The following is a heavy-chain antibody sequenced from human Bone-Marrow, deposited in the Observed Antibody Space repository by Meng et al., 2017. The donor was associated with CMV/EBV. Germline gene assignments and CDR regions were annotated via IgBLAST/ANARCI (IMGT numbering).Heavy chain of an antibody. J-gene: IGHJ3*02. CDR3: ARDDPYCSSTSCYTSFAFDI. Sequence: GESLKISCAAPGFTFSSYAMHWVRQAPGKGLEWVAVISYDGSNKYYADSVKGRFTISRDNSKNTLYLQMNSLRAEDTAVYYCARDDPYCSSTSCYTSFAFDIWGQGTMVTVSS. D-gene: IGHD2-2*02. V-gene: IGHV3-30-3*01. CDR2: ISYDGSNK. CDR1: GFTFSSYA.